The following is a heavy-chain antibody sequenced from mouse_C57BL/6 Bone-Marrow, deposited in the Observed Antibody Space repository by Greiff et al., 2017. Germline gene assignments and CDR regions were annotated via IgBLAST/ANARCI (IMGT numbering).Heavy chain of an antibody. CDR2: IHPNSGST. D-gene: IGHD3-2*02. J-gene: IGHJ4*01. CDR3: ARERSTAQATFLYYYAMDY. CDR1: GYTFTSYW. Sequence: VQLQQPGAELVKPGASVKLSCKASGYTFTSYWMHWVKQRPGQGLEWIGMIHPNSGSTNYNEKFKSKATLTVDKSSSTAYMQLSSLTSEDSAVYYCARERSTAQATFLYYYAMDYWGQGTSVTVSS. V-gene: IGHV1-64*01.